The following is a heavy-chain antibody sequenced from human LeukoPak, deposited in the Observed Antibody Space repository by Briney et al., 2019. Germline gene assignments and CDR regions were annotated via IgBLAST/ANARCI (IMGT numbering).Heavy chain of an antibody. CDR1: GGSISDSSYY. Sequence: SETLSLTCTVSGGSISDSSYYWGWIRQPPGKGLEWIGSIYYSGSTYYTPSLKSRVSISVDTSKNHFSLKLSSVTAADTAVYYCARLANGPDYNWFDPRGQGTLVTVSS. V-gene: IGHV4-39*02. CDR3: ARLANGPDYNWFDP. CDR2: IYYSGST. D-gene: IGHD2-8*01. J-gene: IGHJ5*02.